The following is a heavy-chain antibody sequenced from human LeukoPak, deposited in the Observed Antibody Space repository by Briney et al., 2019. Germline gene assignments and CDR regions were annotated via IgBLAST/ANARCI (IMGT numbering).Heavy chain of an antibody. Sequence: SETLSLTCTVSGGSISSYYWSWIRQPPGKGLEWIGYIYYSGSTNYNPSLKSRVTISVDTSKNQFSLKLSSVTAADTAVYYCARVGGVVEAILWGQGTLVTVSS. J-gene: IGHJ4*02. V-gene: IGHV4-59*01. CDR1: GGSISSYY. CDR2: IYYSGST. D-gene: IGHD2-15*01. CDR3: ARVGGVVEAIL.